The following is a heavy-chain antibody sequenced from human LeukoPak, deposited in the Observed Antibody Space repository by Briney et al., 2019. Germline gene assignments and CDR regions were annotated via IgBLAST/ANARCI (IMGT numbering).Heavy chain of an antibody. D-gene: IGHD3-22*01. CDR3: SRDPNSGYHDH. V-gene: IGHV1-3*04. Sequence: ASVKVSCRASGYTFTHYAIHWVRQAPGQRLEWMGWINTANANTKYSQKFQGRVIITRDTSANTAYMELNSLRSEDTAVYYCSRDPNSGYHDHWGQGTLVTVSS. J-gene: IGHJ4*02. CDR1: GYTFTHYA. CDR2: INTANANT.